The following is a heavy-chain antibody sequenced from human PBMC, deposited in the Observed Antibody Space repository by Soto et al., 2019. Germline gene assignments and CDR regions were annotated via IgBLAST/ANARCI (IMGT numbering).Heavy chain of an antibody. CDR2: INPSSGGT. Sequence: QVQLVQSGAEVKNPGASVKVSCKASGYTFIGYYMHWVRQAPGQGLEWMGWINPSSGGTNYAQKFQVSVTMTRDTSINTDYMELSRLTSDDTAVYFCASGGEVHHYSGLDVWGQGTTVTVSS. CDR1: GYTFIGYY. D-gene: IGHD3-10*01. V-gene: IGHV1-2*02. CDR3: ASGGEVHHYSGLDV. J-gene: IGHJ6*02.